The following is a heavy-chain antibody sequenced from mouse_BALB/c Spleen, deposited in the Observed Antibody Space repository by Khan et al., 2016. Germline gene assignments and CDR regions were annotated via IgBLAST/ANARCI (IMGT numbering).Heavy chain of an antibody. J-gene: IGHJ1*01. CDR3: ARKGDYYGSSWYFDV. D-gene: IGHD1-1*01. Sequence: VRLQQSGPELVKPGASVKMSCKASGYTFTSYVMHWVKQKPGQGLEWIGYINPYNDGTKYNEKFKGKATLTSDKSSSTAYMELSSLTSEDSAVYYCARKGDYYGSSWYFDVWGAGTTVTVSS. CDR2: INPYNDGT. CDR1: GYTFTSYV. V-gene: IGHV1S136*01.